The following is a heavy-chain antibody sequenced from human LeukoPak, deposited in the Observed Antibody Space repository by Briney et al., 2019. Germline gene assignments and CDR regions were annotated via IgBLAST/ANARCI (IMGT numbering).Heavy chain of an antibody. Sequence: GGSLRLSCAASGFTFSSYEMNWVRQAPGKGLEWVSYISSSGSTIYYADSVKGRFTISRDNAKNSLYLQMNSLRAEDTAVCYCASIQGGYYYGMDVWGQGTTATVSS. J-gene: IGHJ6*02. CDR2: ISSSGSTI. D-gene: IGHD5-18*01. CDR3: ASIQGGYYYGMDV. CDR1: GFTFSSYE. V-gene: IGHV3-48*03.